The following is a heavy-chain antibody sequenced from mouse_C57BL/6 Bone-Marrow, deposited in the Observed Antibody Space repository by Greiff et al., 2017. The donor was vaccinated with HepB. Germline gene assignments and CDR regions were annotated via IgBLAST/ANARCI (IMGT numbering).Heavy chain of an antibody. J-gene: IGHJ4*01. V-gene: IGHV5-17*01. CDR2: ISSGSSTI. Sequence: EVQLVESGGGLVKPGGSLKLSCAASGFTFSDYGMHWVRQAPEKGLEWVAYISSGSSTIYYADTVKGRFTISRDNAKHTLFLQMTSLRSEDTAMYDCARRRYDYPYAMDYWGQGTSVTVSS. D-gene: IGHD2-4*01. CDR1: GFTFSDYG. CDR3: ARRRYDYPYAMDY.